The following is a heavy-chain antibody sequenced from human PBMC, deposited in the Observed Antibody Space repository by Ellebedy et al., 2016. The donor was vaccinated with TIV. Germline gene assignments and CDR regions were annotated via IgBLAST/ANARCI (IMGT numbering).Heavy chain of an antibody. CDR2: ITSSGNNI. CDR1: GFTFSDSY. V-gene: IGHV3-11*04. Sequence: GGSLRLXXAASGFTFSDSYMSWIRQAPGKGLEWVSYITSSGNNIYYADSVKGRFTISRDNAKNSLYLQMNSLRAEDTAVHYCARDLVVVAAISYVGAFDIWGQGTMVTVSS. D-gene: IGHD2-15*01. J-gene: IGHJ3*02. CDR3: ARDLVVVAAISYVGAFDI.